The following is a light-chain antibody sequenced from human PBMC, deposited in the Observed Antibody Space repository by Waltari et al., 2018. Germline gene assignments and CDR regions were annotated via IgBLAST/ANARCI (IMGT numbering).Light chain of an antibody. CDR3: QSYDSSLSRV. J-gene: IGLJ1*01. Sequence: QSVLTQPPSVSGAPGQRVASSCTGCSHNYGAGSHVHWYQPLPATAPKLLIYDNSNRPSGVPDRFSGSTSGTSASLTITGLQAEDEADYYGQSYDSSLSRVFGTGTKVIVL. V-gene: IGLV1-40*01. CDR2: DNS. CDR1: SHNYGAGSH.